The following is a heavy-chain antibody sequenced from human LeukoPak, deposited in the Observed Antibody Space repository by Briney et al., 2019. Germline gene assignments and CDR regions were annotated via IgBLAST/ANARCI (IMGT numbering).Heavy chain of an antibody. V-gene: IGHV1-18*01. Sequence: GASVKVSCKASGYTFTSYGISWVRQAPGQGLEWMGWISAYNGNTNYAQKFQGRVTITADKSTSTAYMELSSLRSEDTAVYYCARGVYSAYYYDSSGYGAAFDIWGQGTMVTVSS. D-gene: IGHD3-22*01. J-gene: IGHJ3*02. CDR1: GYTFTSYG. CDR3: ARGVYSAYYYDSSGYGAAFDI. CDR2: ISAYNGNT.